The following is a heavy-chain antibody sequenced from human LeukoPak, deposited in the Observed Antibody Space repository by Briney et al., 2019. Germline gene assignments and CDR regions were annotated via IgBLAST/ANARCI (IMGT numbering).Heavy chain of an antibody. J-gene: IGHJ5*02. CDR1: GGSISSYY. CDR2: IYYSGST. D-gene: IGHD6-19*01. Sequence: SETLSLTCTVSGGSISSYYWSWIRQPPGKGLEWIGYIYYSGSTNYNPSLKSRVTISVGTSKNQFSLKLSSVTAADTAVYYCAGVAGTTNWFDPWGQGTLVTVSS. V-gene: IGHV4-59*01. CDR3: AGVAGTTNWFDP.